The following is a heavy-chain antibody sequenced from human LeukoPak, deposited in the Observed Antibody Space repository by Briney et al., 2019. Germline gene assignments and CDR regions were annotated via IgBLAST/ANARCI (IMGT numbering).Heavy chain of an antibody. V-gene: IGHV4-59*12. CDR3: LGGDAY. Sequence: SETLSLTCTVSGGSISNYYWSWIRQPPGKGLEWIGYIYYSGSTYYNSSLKSRVTISVDTSKNQFSLKLSSVTAADTAVYYCLGGDAYWGQGTLVTVSS. D-gene: IGHD2-21*01. CDR1: GGSISNYY. J-gene: IGHJ4*02. CDR2: IYYSGST.